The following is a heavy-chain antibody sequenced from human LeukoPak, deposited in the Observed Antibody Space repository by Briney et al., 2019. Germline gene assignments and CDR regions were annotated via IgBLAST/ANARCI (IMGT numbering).Heavy chain of an antibody. D-gene: IGHD6-6*01. CDR3: ARDDVWAARPHY. CDR1: GFTFSSYE. J-gene: IGHJ4*02. Sequence: GGSLRLSCAASGFTFSSYEMNWVRQAPGKGLEWVSYISGSSSTIYYADSVKGRFTISRDNAKNSLYLQMNSLRAEDTAVYYCARDDVWAARPHYWGQGTLVAVSS. V-gene: IGHV3-48*03. CDR2: ISGSSSTI.